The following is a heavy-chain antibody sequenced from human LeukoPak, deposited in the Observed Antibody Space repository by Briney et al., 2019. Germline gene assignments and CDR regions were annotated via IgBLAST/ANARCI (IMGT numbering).Heavy chain of an antibody. V-gene: IGHV1-2*02. Sequence: ASVKVSCKASGYTLTGYYLHWVRQAPGQGLEWMGWLNPDSGATNYAQKFQGRVTITRDTSISTAYMELSRLTSDDTAVYYCARDPRNYIDYWGQGTLVTVST. CDR2: LNPDSGAT. CDR1: GYTLTGYY. CDR3: ARDPRNYIDY. J-gene: IGHJ4*02.